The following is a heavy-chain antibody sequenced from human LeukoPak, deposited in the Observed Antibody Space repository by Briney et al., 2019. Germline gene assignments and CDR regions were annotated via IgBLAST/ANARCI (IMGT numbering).Heavy chain of an antibody. J-gene: IGHJ4*02. CDR2: ISASGGST. CDR3: AKGLISSSWYLVDS. V-gene: IGHV3-23*01. D-gene: IGHD6-13*01. CDR1: GFTFSSYA. Sequence: GGSLRLSCAASGFTFSSYAMSWVRQAPGKGLEWVSGISASGGSTYYADSVKGRFTISRDNSKNTLYLQMNSLRVEDTAVHYCAKGLISSSWYLVDSWGQGTLVTVSS.